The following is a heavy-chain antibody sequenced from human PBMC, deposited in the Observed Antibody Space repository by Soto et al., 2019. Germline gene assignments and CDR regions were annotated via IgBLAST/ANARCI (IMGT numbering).Heavy chain of an antibody. CDR1: GYTFSRYG. CDR2: IWYDGSKK. D-gene: IGHD2-2*01. CDR3: VRDPATVTSYFDY. J-gene: IGHJ4*02. V-gene: IGHV3-33*01. Sequence: QVQLVESGGGVVQPGRSLRLSCAASGYTFSRYGMHWVRQAPGKGLDWVALIWYDGSKKDYAEPVKGRFTIARDDSKNTLFLQMDSLRVEDTAVYYCVRDPATVTSYFDYWGQGTLVTVSP.